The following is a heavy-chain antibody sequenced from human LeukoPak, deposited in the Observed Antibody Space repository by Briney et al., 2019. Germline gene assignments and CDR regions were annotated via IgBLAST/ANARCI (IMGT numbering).Heavy chain of an antibody. J-gene: IGHJ4*02. V-gene: IGHV1-2*06. CDR2: INPNSSGT. CDR1: GYTFTGYY. CDR3: ARHYYDILTGYSDY. Sequence: ASVKVSCKASGYTFTGYYMHWVRQAPGQGLEWMGRINPNSSGTNYAQKFQGRVTMTRDTSISTAYMELSRLRSDDTAVYYCARHYYDILTGYSDYWGQGTLVTVSS. D-gene: IGHD3-9*01.